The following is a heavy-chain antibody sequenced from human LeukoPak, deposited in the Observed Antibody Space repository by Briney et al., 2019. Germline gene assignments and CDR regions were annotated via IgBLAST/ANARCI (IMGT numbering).Heavy chain of an antibody. CDR1: CGSISSYY. CDR3: ARGDGYNYWYFDL. Sequence: TSETLYLTCTVSCGSISSYYRSWIRQPPGKGLEWIGYIYYSGSTNYNPSLKSRVTISVDTSKNQFSLKLSSVIAADTTVYYCARGDGYNYWYFDLWGRGTLVTVSS. CDR2: IYYSGST. D-gene: IGHD5-24*01. V-gene: IGHV4-59*01. J-gene: IGHJ2*01.